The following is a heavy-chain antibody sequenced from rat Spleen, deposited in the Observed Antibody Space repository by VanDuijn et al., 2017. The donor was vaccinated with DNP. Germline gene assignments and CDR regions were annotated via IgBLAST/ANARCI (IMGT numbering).Heavy chain of an antibody. Sequence: EVQLVESGGGLVQPGRSMKLSCAASGFTFSSLPMAWVRQAPTKALEWVAIISTTGGKTDYRDSVKGRFTVSRDNARSTLYLQMNSLRSEDTATYYCTELPSYYEAWFAYWGHGALVTVSS. V-gene: IGHV5-46*01. CDR3: TELPSYYEAWFAY. CDR1: GFTFSSLP. J-gene: IGHJ3*01. CDR2: ISTTGGKT. D-gene: IGHD1-1*01.